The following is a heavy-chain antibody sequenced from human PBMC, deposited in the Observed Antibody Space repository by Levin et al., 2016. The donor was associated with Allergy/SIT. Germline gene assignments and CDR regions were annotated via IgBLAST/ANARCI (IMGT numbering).Heavy chain of an antibody. D-gene: IGHD6-13*01. CDR3: AKVGLSSPFDY. V-gene: IGHV3-9*01. CDR1: GFTFDDYA. Sequence: GGSLRLSCAASGFTFDDYAMHWVRQAPGKGLEWVSGISWNSGSIGYADSVKGRFTISRDNAKNSLYLQMNSLRAEDTALYYCAKVGLSSPFDYWGQGTLVTVSS. CDR2: ISWNSGSI. J-gene: IGHJ4*02.